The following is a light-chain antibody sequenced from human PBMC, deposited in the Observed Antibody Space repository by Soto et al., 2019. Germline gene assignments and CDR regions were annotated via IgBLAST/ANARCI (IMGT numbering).Light chain of an antibody. CDR2: DAS. J-gene: IGKJ1*01. CDR1: QSISSW. Sequence: DIQMTQSPSTLSASVGDRVTITCRASQSISSWLAWYQQKPGKAPKLMIYDASSLQSGVPPTFSGSGSGTEFTLTISSLQPDDFATYYCQQYNSYPCTFGQGTKVEIK. CDR3: QQYNSYPCT. V-gene: IGKV1-5*01.